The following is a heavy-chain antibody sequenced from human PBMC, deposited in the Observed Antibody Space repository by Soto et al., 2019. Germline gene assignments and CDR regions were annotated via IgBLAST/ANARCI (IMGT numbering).Heavy chain of an antibody. CDR3: ARQYYDFLSGCARPYDYYVMGV. D-gene: IGHD3-9*01. CDR2: IRGDGSEK. Sequence: GGSLRLSCAASGFTFSDYWMNWLRQAPGKGLEWMANIRGDGSEKYYVDSVRGRFTISRDNAKNSLYLQMNSLRDEDTAVYYCARQYYDFLSGCARPYDYYVMGVRGQGTTVTV. V-gene: IGHV3-7*05. CDR1: GFTFSDYW. J-gene: IGHJ6*02.